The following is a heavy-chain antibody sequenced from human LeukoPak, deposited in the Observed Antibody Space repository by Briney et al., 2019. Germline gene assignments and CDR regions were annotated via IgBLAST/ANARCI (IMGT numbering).Heavy chain of an antibody. V-gene: IGHV3-66*01. Sequence: GGSLRLSCAASGFTFSSNYMSWVRQAPGKGLEWVSVIYSGGSTYYAESVKGRFTISRDNSKTTPHLQMNSLRDEDTAVYFCASLPLYSYGSGTYYEWGQGTLVTVSS. J-gene: IGHJ4*02. CDR3: ASLPLYSYGSGTYYE. D-gene: IGHD3-10*01. CDR2: IYSGGST. CDR1: GFTFSSNY.